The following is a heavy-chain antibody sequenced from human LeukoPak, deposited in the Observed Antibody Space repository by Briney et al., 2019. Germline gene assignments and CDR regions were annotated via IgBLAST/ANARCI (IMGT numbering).Heavy chain of an antibody. CDR1: GFTFDDYA. CDR3: ARDYGGSPPLDY. Sequence: PGRSLRLSCAASGFTFDDYAMHWVRQAPGKGLEWVSSISWNSISISYAESVKGRFTISRDNAKNSLYLQMNSLRAEDTAVYYCARDYGGSPPLDYWGQGTLVTVSS. J-gene: IGHJ4*02. V-gene: IGHV3-9*01. D-gene: IGHD4-23*01. CDR2: ISWNSISI.